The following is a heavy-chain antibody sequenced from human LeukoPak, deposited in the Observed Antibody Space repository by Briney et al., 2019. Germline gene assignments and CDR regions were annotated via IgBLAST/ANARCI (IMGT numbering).Heavy chain of an antibody. Sequence: GGSLRLSCAASGFTFSSYGMHWVRQAPGKGLEWVAVIWYDGSNKYYADSVKGRFTISRDNAKNSLFLQMNSLRAEDTAVYYCARDNGWSADFWGQGTLVTVSS. CDR3: ARDNGWSADF. CDR2: IWYDGSNK. J-gene: IGHJ4*02. CDR1: GFTFSSYG. V-gene: IGHV3-33*01. D-gene: IGHD2-15*01.